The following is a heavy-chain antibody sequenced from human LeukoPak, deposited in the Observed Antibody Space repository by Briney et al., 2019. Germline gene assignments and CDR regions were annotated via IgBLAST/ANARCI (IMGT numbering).Heavy chain of an antibody. Sequence: SETLSLTCAVDGGSFSDYIWSWIRQPPGKGLEWVGEINYSGSTDYNPSLKSRVTISIDTSKKQFSLELNSVTAADTAVYYCARVRGDVLWSGHLFYFDYGGQGPLVTV. CDR2: INYSGST. CDR3: ARVRGDVLWSGHLFYFDY. CDR1: GGSFSDYI. V-gene: IGHV4-34*01. J-gene: IGHJ4*02. D-gene: IGHD3-3*01.